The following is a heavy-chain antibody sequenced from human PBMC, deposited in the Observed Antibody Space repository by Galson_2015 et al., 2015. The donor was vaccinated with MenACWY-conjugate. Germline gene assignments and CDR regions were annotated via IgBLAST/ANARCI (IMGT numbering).Heavy chain of an antibody. V-gene: IGHV3-48*03. Sequence: SLRLSCAASGLTFGTYDMNWVRQAPGKGLQWISYISSSSSTIHYADSVKGRFTISRDNAKNSLYLQMNSLRAEDTAVYYCVKDRWNRYNWNYAFDIWGQGTMVTVS. CDR1: GLTFGTYD. D-gene: IGHD1-7*01. J-gene: IGHJ3*02. CDR3: VKDRWNRYNWNYAFDI. CDR2: ISSSSSTI.